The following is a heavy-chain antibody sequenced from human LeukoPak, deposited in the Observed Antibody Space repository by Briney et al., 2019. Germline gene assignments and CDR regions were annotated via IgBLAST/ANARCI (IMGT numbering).Heavy chain of an antibody. CDR1: GFTFSGSA. D-gene: IGHD6-13*01. J-gene: IGHJ4*02. V-gene: IGHV3-73*01. CDR2: IRSKANSYAT. Sequence: GGSLRLSCAASGFTFSGSAMHWVRQASGKGLEWVGRIRSKANSYATAYAASVKGRFTISRDDSKNTAYLQMNSLKTEDTAVYYCTSGRSSEPYSSSTSYWGQGTLVTVSS. CDR3: TSGRSSEPYSSSTSY.